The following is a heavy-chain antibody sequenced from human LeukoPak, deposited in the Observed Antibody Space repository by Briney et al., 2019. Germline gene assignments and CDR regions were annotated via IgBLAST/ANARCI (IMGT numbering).Heavy chain of an antibody. V-gene: IGHV3-23*01. CDR2: ISGSGGST. D-gene: IGHD2-2*03. CDR1: GFIFSSYA. CDR3: ARDLDSLYAFDI. Sequence: GGSLRLSCVASGFIFSSYAMSWVRQAPGKGLEWVSAISGSGGSTYYADSVKGRFTISRDNSKNTLYLQMNSLRAEDTAVYYCARDLDSLYAFDIWGQGTMVTVSS. J-gene: IGHJ3*02.